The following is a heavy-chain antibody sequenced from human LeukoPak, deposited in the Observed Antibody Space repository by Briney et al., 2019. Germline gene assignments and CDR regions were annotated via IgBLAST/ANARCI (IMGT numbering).Heavy chain of an antibody. CDR2: IYYSGDT. CDR3: ARRRGDFWSDYYAFDY. Sequence: SETLSLTCTVSGGSISNSYWSWIRQPPGKGLEWIGYIYYSGDTNYSPSLTSRVTISLDTFKNQFSLKLSSVTAADTAVYYCARRRGDFWSDYYAFDYWGQGTLVTISS. D-gene: IGHD3-3*01. V-gene: IGHV4-59*08. J-gene: IGHJ4*02. CDR1: GGSISNSY.